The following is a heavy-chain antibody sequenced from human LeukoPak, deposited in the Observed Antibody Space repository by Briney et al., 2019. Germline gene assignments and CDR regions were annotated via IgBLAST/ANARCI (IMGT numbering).Heavy chain of an antibody. J-gene: IGHJ4*02. D-gene: IGHD2-2*01. CDR2: LHHSGST. Sequence: SETLSLSCSVSHYSISSDCFWGWIRQPPGKGLEWIGSLHHSGSTYYNPSLKSRVTISVDTSKNQFSLKLSSVTAADTAVYYCARGPTYQPIDYWGQGTLVTVSS. CDR1: HYSISSDCF. V-gene: IGHV4-38-2*02. CDR3: ARGPTYQPIDY.